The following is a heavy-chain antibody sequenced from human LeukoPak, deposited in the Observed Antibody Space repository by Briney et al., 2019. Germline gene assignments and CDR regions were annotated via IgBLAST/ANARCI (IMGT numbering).Heavy chain of an antibody. CDR1: LFTVSSNY. CDR3: ARDQFFRTHYGATTVSYFQH. V-gene: IGHV3-66*01. D-gene: IGHD4-17*01. J-gene: IGHJ1*01. Sequence: GGSLRLSRAASLFTVSSNYMSWVRQAPGKGVEWVSVIYSGGSTYYADTVKGRFTISRDNSKNTLYLQMNSLRAEDTAVYYCARDQFFRTHYGATTVSYFQHWGQGNLVTVSS. CDR2: IYSGGST.